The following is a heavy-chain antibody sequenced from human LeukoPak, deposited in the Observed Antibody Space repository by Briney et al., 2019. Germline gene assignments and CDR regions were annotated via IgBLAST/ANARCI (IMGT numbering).Heavy chain of an antibody. CDR3: ATERSGITIFGVVTSRAPTPENWFDP. J-gene: IGHJ5*02. CDR1: GYTLTELS. CDR2: FDPEDGET. Sequence: ASVKVSSKVSGYTLTELSMHWVRQAPGKGLEWMGGFDPEDGETIYAQKFQGRVTMTEDTSTDTAYMELSSLRSEDTAVYYCATERSGITIFGVVTSRAPTPENWFDPWGQGTLVTVSS. V-gene: IGHV1-24*01. D-gene: IGHD3-3*01.